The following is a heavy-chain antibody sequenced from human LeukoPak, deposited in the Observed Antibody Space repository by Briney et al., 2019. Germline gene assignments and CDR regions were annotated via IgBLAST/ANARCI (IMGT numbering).Heavy chain of an antibody. Sequence: SDTLSLTCTVSGGHVSSASHYWSWIRQPPGKQLDWLGFGFYSGSPYYNPSLKSRVSISVDTSKNQFSLKLSSVTAADTDIYYCASDRGYCGSDSCYHFDYWGQGTLVTVSS. D-gene: IGHD2-15*01. J-gene: IGHJ4*02. CDR1: GGHVSSASHY. CDR2: GFYSGSP. V-gene: IGHV4-61*01. CDR3: ASDRGYCGSDSCYHFDY.